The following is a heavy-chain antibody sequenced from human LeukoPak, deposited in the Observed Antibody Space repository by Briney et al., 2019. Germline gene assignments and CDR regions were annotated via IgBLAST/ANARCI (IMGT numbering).Heavy chain of an antibody. Sequence: ASVKVSCKASGYTFTDYGISWVRQAPGQGLEWMGWISPDSGDTSFAQKFQGRVTMTTDTSTTTAYMELRSLRSDDTAVYFCAKDHPERYSYGTPFDYWGQGTLVTVSS. CDR2: ISPDSGDT. D-gene: IGHD5-18*01. CDR3: AKDHPERYSYGTPFDY. J-gene: IGHJ4*02. CDR1: GYTFTDYG. V-gene: IGHV1-18*01.